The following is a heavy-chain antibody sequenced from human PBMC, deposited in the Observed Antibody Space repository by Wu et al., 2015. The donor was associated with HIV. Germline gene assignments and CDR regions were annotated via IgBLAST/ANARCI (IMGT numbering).Heavy chain of an antibody. V-gene: IGHV1-18*01. D-gene: IGHD3-3*01. Sequence: QVQLVQSGAEVKKPGASVKVSCKASGYTFTSYGISWVRQAPGQGLEWMGWTSAYNGNTNYAQKLQGRVTMTTDTSTRTAYMELRSLRSEDTAVYYCASQSWRHWYFDRRGAVAPVVTV. CDR3: ASQSWRHWYFDRR. CDR1: GYTFTSYG. J-gene: IGHJ2*01. CDR2: TSAYNGNT.